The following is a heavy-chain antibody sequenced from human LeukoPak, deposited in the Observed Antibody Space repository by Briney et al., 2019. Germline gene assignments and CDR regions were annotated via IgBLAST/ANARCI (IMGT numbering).Heavy chain of an antibody. CDR1: GGSISSSSYY. V-gene: IGHV4-39*07. J-gene: IGHJ4*02. CDR3: ASYDYGGNSQFDY. D-gene: IGHD4-23*01. Sequence: SETLSLTCTVSGGSISSSSYYWGWIRQPPGKGLEWIGSIYYSGSTYYNPSLKSRVTISVDTSKNQFSLKLSSVTAADTAVYYCASYDYGGNSQFDYWGQGTLVTVSS. CDR2: IYYSGST.